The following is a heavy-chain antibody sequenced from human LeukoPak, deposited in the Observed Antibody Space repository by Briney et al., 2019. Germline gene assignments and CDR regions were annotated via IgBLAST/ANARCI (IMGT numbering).Heavy chain of an antibody. V-gene: IGHV3-11*01. D-gene: IGHD2-2*01. CDR1: GYTFSDYH. CDR2: ITNRGSTI. CDR3: ARDRGIVIPAMGYYFDY. J-gene: IGHJ4*02. Sequence: GGSLRLSCAASGYTFSDYHMSWIRQAPGKGLEWISHITNRGSTIYDADSVKGRFTISRDNAKNSLYLQMNNLRVEDTAVYYCARDRGIVIPAMGYYFDYWSQGTLVTVSS.